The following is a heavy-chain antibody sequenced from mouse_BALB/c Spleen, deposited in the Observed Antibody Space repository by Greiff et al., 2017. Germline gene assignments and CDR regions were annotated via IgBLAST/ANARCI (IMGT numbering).Heavy chain of an antibody. CDR2: IWAGGST. Sequence: VQRVESGPGLVAPSQSLSITCTVSGFSLTSYGVHWVRQPPGKGLEWLGVIWAGGSTNYNSALMSRLSISKDNSKSQVFLKMNSLQTDDTAMYYCARDYGNYAYYFDYWGQGTTLTVSS. D-gene: IGHD2-1*01. J-gene: IGHJ2*01. V-gene: IGHV2-9*02. CDR1: GFSLTSYG. CDR3: ARDYGNYAYYFDY.